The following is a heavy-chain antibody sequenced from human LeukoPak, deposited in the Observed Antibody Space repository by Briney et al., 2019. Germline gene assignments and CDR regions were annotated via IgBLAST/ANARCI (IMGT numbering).Heavy chain of an antibody. CDR2: IYHSGST. CDR3: ARGRGSLFY. D-gene: IGHD3-16*01. CDR1: GGSISSGNYF. Sequence: SQTLSLTCTVSGGSISSGNYFWSWIRQPPGKGLEWIGYIYHSGSTYYNPSLKSRVTISVDRSKNQFSLKLSSVTAADTAVYYCARGRGSLFYWGQGTLVTVSS. J-gene: IGHJ4*02. V-gene: IGHV4-30-2*01.